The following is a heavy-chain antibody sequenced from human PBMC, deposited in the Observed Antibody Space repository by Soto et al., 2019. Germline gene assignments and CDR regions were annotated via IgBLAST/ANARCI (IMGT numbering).Heavy chain of an antibody. J-gene: IGHJ6*03. CDR2: ISGSGGST. Sequence: GGSLRLSCAASGFTFSSYAMSWVRQAPGKGLEWVSAISGSGGSTYYADSVKGRFTISRDNSKNTLDLQMNSLRAEDTAVYYCAKMRDSGYDRQRDYYYYYMDVWGKGTTVTVSS. CDR3: AKMRDSGYDRQRDYYYYYMDV. V-gene: IGHV3-23*01. CDR1: GFTFSSYA. D-gene: IGHD5-12*01.